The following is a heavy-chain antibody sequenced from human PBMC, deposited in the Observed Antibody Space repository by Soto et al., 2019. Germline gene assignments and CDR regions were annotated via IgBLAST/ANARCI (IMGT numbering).Heavy chain of an antibody. CDR3: ARDRNRKVCSGGSCYSGYYYYYYGMDV. CDR1: GGSISSGDYY. J-gene: IGHJ6*02. D-gene: IGHD2-15*01. V-gene: IGHV4-30-4*01. CDR2: IYYSGST. Sequence: PSETLSLTCTVSGGSISSGDYYWSWIRQPPGKGLEWIGYIYYSGSTYYNPSLKSRVTISVDTSKNQFSLKLSSVTAADTAVYYCARDRNRKVCSGGSCYSGYYYYYYGMDVWGQGTTVTVSS.